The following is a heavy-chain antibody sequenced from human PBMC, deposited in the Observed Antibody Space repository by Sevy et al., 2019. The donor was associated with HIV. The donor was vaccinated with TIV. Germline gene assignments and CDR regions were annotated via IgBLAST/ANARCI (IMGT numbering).Heavy chain of an antibody. Sequence: GGSLRLSCAASEFTVSSNYMSWVRQAPGKGLEWVSVIYSGGSTYYADSVKSRFTISSDNSQNTVYLQMNSLRAEDTAVYYCAREDIVLGEGNYYGMDVWGQGTTVTVSS. CDR3: AREDIVLGEGNYYGMDV. CDR2: IYSGGST. D-gene: IGHD2-15*01. CDR1: EFTVSSNY. J-gene: IGHJ6*02. V-gene: IGHV3-53*01.